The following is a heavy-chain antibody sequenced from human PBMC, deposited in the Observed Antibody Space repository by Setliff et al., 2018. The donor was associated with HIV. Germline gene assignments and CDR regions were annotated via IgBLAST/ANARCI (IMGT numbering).Heavy chain of an antibody. V-gene: IGHV4-39*07. CDR1: GGSISSGSYY. Sequence: PSETLSLTCTVSGGSISSGSYYWGWIRQPSGKGLEWIGSIHYSGNTYYNPSLKSRVTISVDTSKNQFSLRLSSVTTADTAVYYCARDRIPYSSFDYWGQGTLVTVS. J-gene: IGHJ4*02. CDR2: IHYSGNT. D-gene: IGHD1-26*01. CDR3: ARDRIPYSSFDY.